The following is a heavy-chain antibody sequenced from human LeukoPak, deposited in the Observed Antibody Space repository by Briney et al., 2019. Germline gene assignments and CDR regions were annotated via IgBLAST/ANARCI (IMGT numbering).Heavy chain of an antibody. D-gene: IGHD3-10*01. Sequence: GGSLRLSCAASGFTVSRKYMTWVRQAPGKGLEWVSLIYSDDSTYYADSVKGRFTISRDNSKNTLYLQMNSLRAEDTAVYYCARHLRFGELSLDYWGQGTLVTVSS. CDR3: ARHLRFGELSLDY. J-gene: IGHJ4*02. CDR1: GFTVSRKY. V-gene: IGHV3-53*01. CDR2: IYSDDST.